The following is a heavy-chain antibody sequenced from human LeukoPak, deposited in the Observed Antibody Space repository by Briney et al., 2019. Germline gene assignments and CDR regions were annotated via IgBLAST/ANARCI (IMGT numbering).Heavy chain of an antibody. J-gene: IGHJ4*02. V-gene: IGHV3-23*01. CDR3: AKKAQYNGNYPLDY. CDR2: TSDRGDYT. D-gene: IGHD1-26*01. Sequence: PGXXLXXXXXAXGXTXTXXXXSXVRQAPGKXLEXXSGTSDRGDYTYYADSVKGRFTISRDNSKNTLYLQMNSLRAEDTALYFCAKKAQYNGNYPLDYWGQGTLVTVSS. CDR1: GXTXTXXX.